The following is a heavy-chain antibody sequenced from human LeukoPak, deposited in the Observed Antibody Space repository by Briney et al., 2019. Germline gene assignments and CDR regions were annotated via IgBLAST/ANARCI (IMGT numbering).Heavy chain of an antibody. D-gene: IGHD3-3*01. Sequence: SETLSLTCTVSGGSISSYYWSWIRQPPGKGLEWIGYIYYSGSTNYNPSLKSRVTILVDTSKNQFSLKLSSVTAADTAVYYCARGYTIFGEYYFDYWGQGTLVTVSS. CDR1: GGSISSYY. V-gene: IGHV4-59*01. CDR2: IYYSGST. J-gene: IGHJ4*02. CDR3: ARGYTIFGEYYFDY.